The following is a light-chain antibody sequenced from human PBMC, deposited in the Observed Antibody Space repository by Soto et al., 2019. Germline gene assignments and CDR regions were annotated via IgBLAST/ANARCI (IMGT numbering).Light chain of an antibody. V-gene: IGKV3-20*01. Sequence: EIVLTQSPGALSFSPGERATLSCRGSQSVSSSYLAWYQQKPGQAPRLLIYGASSRATGIPDRFSGSGSGTDFTLTISRLEPEDFAVYYCQQYDSFPKTFGQGTKVDIK. CDR3: QQYDSFPKT. J-gene: IGKJ1*01. CDR1: QSVSSSY. CDR2: GAS.